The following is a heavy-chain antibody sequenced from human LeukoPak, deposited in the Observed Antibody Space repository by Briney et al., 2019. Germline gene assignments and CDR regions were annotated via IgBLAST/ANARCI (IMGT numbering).Heavy chain of an antibody. D-gene: IGHD4-17*01. J-gene: IGHJ4*02. CDR2: INTNTGNP. Sequence: GASVKVSCKAFGYTFSSHAMNWVRQAPGQGLELMGWINTNTGNPTNAQGFTGRFVFSLDTSVRTAYLQISSLKTEDTAVYYCARSNNDGDYLGVGFDYWGQGALVTVSS. CDR1: GYTFSSHA. CDR3: ARSNNDGDYLGVGFDY. V-gene: IGHV7-4-1*02.